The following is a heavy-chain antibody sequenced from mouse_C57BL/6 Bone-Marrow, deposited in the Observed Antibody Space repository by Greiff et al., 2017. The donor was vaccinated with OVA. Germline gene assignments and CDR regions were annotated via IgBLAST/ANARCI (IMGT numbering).Heavy chain of an antibody. V-gene: IGHV1-82*01. J-gene: IGHJ4*01. D-gene: IGHD2-3*01. CDR1: GYAFSSSW. CDR3: APYDGYSYYAMDY. Sequence: QVQLQQSGPELVKPGASVKISCKASGYAFSSSWMNWVKQRPGKGLEWIGRIYPGDGDTNYNGKFKGKATLTADKSSSTAYMQLSSLTSEDSAVYFCAPYDGYSYYAMDYWGQGTSVTVSS. CDR2: IYPGDGDT.